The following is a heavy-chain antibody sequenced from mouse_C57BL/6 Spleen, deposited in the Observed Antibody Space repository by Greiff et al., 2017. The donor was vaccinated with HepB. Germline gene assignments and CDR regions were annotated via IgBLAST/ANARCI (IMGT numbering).Heavy chain of an antibody. CDR1: GYSFTGYY. J-gene: IGHJ1*03. CDR2: INPSTGGT. CDR3: ANGNYVGYFDV. Sequence: EVQGVESGPELVKPGASVKISCKASGYSFTGYYMNWVKQSPEKSLEWIGEINPSTGGTTYNQKFKAKATLTVDKSSSTAYMQLKSLTSEDSAVYYCANGNYVGYFDVWGTGTTVTVSS. V-gene: IGHV1-42*01. D-gene: IGHD2-1*01.